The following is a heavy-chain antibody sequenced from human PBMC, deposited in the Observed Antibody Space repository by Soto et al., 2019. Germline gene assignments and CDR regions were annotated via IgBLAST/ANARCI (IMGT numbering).Heavy chain of an antibody. J-gene: IGHJ6*02. CDR3: ARGCDLAVAYHYYDHMDG. Sequence: QVQFAQSGAEVKKPGASVKVSCKASGYSITTYGIHWMRQAPGQRIEWMGWINGGNGYTKYSQRLQGRVTITRDTSATMAYLELTRLTSEDTRIYYCARGCDLAVAYHYYDHMDGWGQVTKGTVSS. V-gene: IGHV1-3*01. D-gene: IGHD2-15*01. CDR1: GYSITTYG. CDR2: INGGNGYT.